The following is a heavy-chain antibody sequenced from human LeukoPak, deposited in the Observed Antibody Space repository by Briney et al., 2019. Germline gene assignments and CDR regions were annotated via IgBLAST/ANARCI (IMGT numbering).Heavy chain of an antibody. J-gene: IGHJ5*02. D-gene: IGHD2-2*01. V-gene: IGHV4-39*01. CDR3: ARGGDWYQLLLYPWFDP. Sequence: SETLSLTCTVSGGSISSSSYYWGWIRQPPGKGLEWIGSIYYSGSTYYNPSLKSRVTISVATSKNQFSLKLSSVTAADTAVYYCARGGDWYQLLLYPWFDPWGQGALVTVSS. CDR2: IYYSGST. CDR1: GGSISSSSYY.